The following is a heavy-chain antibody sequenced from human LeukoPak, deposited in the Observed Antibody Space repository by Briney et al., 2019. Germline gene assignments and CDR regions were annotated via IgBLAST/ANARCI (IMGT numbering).Heavy chain of an antibody. D-gene: IGHD3-10*01. CDR2: IRSKAYGGTT. V-gene: IGHV3-49*03. CDR1: GFTFGDYA. Sequence: GRSLRLSCTASGFTFGDYAMSWFRQAPGKGLEWVGFIRSKAYGGTTEYAASVKGRFTISRDDSKSIAYLQMNSLKTEDTAVYYCTRDSPWFGEQPDDYWGQGTLVTVSS. CDR3: TRDSPWFGEQPDDY. J-gene: IGHJ4*02.